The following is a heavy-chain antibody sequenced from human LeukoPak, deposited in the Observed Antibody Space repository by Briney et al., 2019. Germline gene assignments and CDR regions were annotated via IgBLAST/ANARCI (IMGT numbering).Heavy chain of an antibody. V-gene: IGHV3-7*04. CDR2: IKQDGGVQ. J-gene: IGHJ4*02. CDR1: GFSFNFHW. D-gene: IGHD6-13*01. CDR3: ARGLLAAPGIDY. Sequence: PGGSLRLSCAASGFSFNFHWMTWVRQAPGKGLEWVANIKQDGGVQNYVDSVKGRFTISRSNAKNSLYLQMNSLRPEDTAVYYCARGLLAAPGIDYWGQGALVTVSS.